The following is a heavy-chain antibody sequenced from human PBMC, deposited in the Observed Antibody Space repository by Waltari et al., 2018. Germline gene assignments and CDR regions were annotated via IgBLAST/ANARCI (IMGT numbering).Heavy chain of an antibody. CDR3: AGGWFYCDY. J-gene: IGHJ4*02. CDR1: GFSFTSTGVA. Sequence: QITLKESGPTLVKPTQTLTLTCTFSGFSFTSTGVAVSWIRQPPTKALEWLALLHWDDEKWYIPSLRNRLTTTKDTSRNQVVLTLTNLDPADTATYYCAGGWFYCDYWGQGALVTVSS. D-gene: IGHD6-19*01. CDR2: LHWDDEK. V-gene: IGHV2-5*02.